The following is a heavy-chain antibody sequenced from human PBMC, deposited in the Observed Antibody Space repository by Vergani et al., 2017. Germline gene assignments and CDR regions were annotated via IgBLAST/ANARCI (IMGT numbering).Heavy chain of an antibody. D-gene: IGHD3-10*01. CDR3: ARQVLLRFVEVGGYFYC. CDR2: IYYSGST. J-gene: IGHJ4*02. Sequence: QLQLQESGPGLVKPSETLSLPCTVPGGPISSSSYYWGWIRQPPGKGLEWIGIIYYSGSTYYNPSLKSRVTISVDTSKNQFSLKLSSVTAADTAVYYSARQVLLRFVEVGGYFYCWGQGTLVTVSA. V-gene: IGHV4-39*01. CDR1: GGPISSSSYY.